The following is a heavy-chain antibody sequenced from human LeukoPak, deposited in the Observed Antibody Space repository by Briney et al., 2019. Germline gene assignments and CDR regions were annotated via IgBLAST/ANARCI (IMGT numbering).Heavy chain of an antibody. CDR2: IIPIYGTA. V-gene: IGHV1-69*06. CDR1: GGTFSSYA. J-gene: IGHJ4*02. CDR3: ARYPRFPGTNPNEEQLAYFVY. Sequence: SVKVSCKPSGGTFSSYAISWVRQAPGQGREWLGGIIPIYGTANYAQKFQGRVTITADKSSSTAYMELSSLRSEDTAVYYCARYPRFPGTNPNEEQLAYFVYWGERTLVTVSS. D-gene: IGHD6-13*01.